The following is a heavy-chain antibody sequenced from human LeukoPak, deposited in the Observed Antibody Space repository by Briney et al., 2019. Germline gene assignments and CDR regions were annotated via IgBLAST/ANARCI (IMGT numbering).Heavy chain of an antibody. D-gene: IGHD1-20*01. CDR2: IIPILGIA. Sequence: RASVKVSCXASGGTFSSYTISWVRQAPRQGLEWMGRIIPILGIANYAQKFQGRVTITADKSTSTAYMELSSLRSEDTAVYYCARLADNWNDDFDYWGQGTLVTVSS. V-gene: IGHV1-69*02. CDR1: GGTFSSYT. CDR3: ARLADNWNDDFDY. J-gene: IGHJ4*02.